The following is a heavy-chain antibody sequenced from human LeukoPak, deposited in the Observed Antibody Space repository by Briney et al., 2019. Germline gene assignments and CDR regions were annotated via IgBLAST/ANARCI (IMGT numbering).Heavy chain of an antibody. CDR1: GGSISSGTYY. Sequence: SETLYLNCTVSGGSISSGTYYLSWIPQPARKGLEWIGRIYSSGSTSYNPSLESRVTISVDTSKNRFSLKLSSVPAADTAVYYCAIHDYGDRDAFDIWGQGTMVTVSS. CDR2: IYSSGST. V-gene: IGHV4-61*02. CDR3: AIHDYGDRDAFDI. D-gene: IGHD4-17*01. J-gene: IGHJ3*02.